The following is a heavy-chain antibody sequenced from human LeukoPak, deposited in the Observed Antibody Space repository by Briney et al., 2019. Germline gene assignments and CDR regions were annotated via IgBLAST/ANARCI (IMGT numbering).Heavy chain of an antibody. Sequence: MGWINPNSGGTNYAQKFQGRVTMTRDTSISTAYMELSRLRSDDTAVYYCARVAGYRSRLDYWGQGTLVTVSS. J-gene: IGHJ4*02. CDR2: INPNSGGT. D-gene: IGHD5-24*01. V-gene: IGHV1-2*02. CDR3: ARVAGYRSRLDY.